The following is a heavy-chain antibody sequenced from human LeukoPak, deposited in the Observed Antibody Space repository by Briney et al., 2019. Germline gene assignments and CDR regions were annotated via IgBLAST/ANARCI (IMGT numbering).Heavy chain of an antibody. D-gene: IGHD3-22*01. CDR2: ISSSGSYI. V-gene: IGHV3-21*01. CDR3: ARESGYYDAPSDY. CDR1: GFTFSSYS. J-gene: IGHJ4*02. Sequence: GGSLRLSCAASGFTFSSYSMNWVRQAPGKGLEWVSSISSSGSYIYYADSVKGRFTISRDNAKNSLYLQMNSLRAEDTAVYYCARESGYYDAPSDYWGQGTLVTVSS.